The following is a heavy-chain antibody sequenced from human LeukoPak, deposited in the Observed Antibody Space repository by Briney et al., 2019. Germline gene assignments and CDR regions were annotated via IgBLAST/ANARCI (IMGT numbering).Heavy chain of an antibody. V-gene: IGHV4-38-2*02. D-gene: IGHD3-3*01. Sequence: KPSETLSLTCTVSGYSISSGYYWGWIRQPPGKGLEWIGSIYHSGSTYYNPSLKSRVTISVDTSKNQFSLKLSYVTAADTAVYYCARLLSYDFWSGYLPGAFDIWGQGTMVTVSS. J-gene: IGHJ3*02. CDR2: IYHSGST. CDR1: GYSISSGYY. CDR3: ARLLSYDFWSGYLPGAFDI.